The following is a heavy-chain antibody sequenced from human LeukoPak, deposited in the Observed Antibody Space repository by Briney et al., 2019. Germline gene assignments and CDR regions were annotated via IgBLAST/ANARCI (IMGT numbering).Heavy chain of an antibody. CDR3: ARTTVTNVHHP. D-gene: IGHD4-11*01. CDR1: GGTFISYA. J-gene: IGHJ5*02. CDR2: IIPILGIA. Sequence: SVKVSCKASGGTFISYAISWVRQAPGQGLEWMGRIIPILGIANYAQKFQGRVTITADKSTSTAYMELSSLRSEDTAVYYCARTTVTNVHHPWGQGTLVTVSS. V-gene: IGHV1-69*04.